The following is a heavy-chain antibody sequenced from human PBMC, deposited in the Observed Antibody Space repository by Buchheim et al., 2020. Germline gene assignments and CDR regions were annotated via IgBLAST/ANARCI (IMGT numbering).Heavy chain of an antibody. J-gene: IGHJ6*02. Sequence: QMQLQESGPGLVKPLQTLSLTCTVSGGSINRGGYYWSWIRQHSVRGLEWIGYIYYTGATYYSTSLKSRVRISVDLSKNQLSLRVNSVTAADTAVYFCARDGYNNFGEYFAMDVWGQGT. CDR3: ARDGYNNFGEYFAMDV. CDR1: GGSINRGGYY. V-gene: IGHV4-31*03. CDR2: IYYTGAT. D-gene: IGHD4-11*01.